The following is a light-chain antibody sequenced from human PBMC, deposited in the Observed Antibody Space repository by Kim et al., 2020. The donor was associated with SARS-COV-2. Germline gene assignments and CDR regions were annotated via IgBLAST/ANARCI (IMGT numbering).Light chain of an antibody. V-gene: IGLV6-57*01. J-gene: IGLJ2*01. CDR3: QSYDDNKWV. CDR2: GDQ. CDR1: GGSIATDF. Sequence: GETVILTCTRSGGSIATDFVQWFQQRQGSSPTTVIYGDQQRPSGVPARVSGSVDSSANSASLTISGLKTEDGADYYCQSYDDNKWVFGGGTQLTVL.